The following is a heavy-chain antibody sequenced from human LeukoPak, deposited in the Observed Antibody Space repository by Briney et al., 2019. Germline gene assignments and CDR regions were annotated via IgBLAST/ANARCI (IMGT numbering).Heavy chain of an antibody. D-gene: IGHD6-6*01. V-gene: IGHV3-74*01. Sequence: QAGGSLRLSCAASGFTFSSYWMHWVRHAPGKGLVWVSRINSDGSSTSYADSVKGRSTISRDNAKNTLYLQMNSLRAEDTAVYYCAREKYSSSSGAPVNYWGQGTLVTVSS. CDR3: AREKYSSSSGAPVNY. CDR1: GFTFSSYW. J-gene: IGHJ4*02. CDR2: INSDGSST.